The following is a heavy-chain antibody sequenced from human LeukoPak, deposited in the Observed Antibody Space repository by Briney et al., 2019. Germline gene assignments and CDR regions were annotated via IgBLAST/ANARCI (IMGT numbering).Heavy chain of an antibody. Sequence: GGSLRLSCAASGFTFSSYNMNWVRQAPGKGLEWVSSISTTSIYIYYADSVKGRFTISRDNAKNSLYLQMNSLRAEDTAVYYCANTDYDILTGYYTKKDYWGQRTLVTVSS. CDR1: GFTFSSYN. CDR2: ISTTSIYI. J-gene: IGHJ4*02. CDR3: ANTDYDILTGYYTKKDY. D-gene: IGHD3-9*01. V-gene: IGHV3-21*04.